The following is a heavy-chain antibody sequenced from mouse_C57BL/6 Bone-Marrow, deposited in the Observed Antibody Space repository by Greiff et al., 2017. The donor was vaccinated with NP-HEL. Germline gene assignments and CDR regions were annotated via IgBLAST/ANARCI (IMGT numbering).Heavy chain of an antibody. CDR1: GYSITSGYY. V-gene: IGHV3-6*01. CDR3: ARDGSSPWDY. D-gene: IGHD1-1*01. Sequence: VQLQQSGPGLVKPSQSLSLTCSVTGYSITSGYYWNWIRQFPGNKLEWMGYISYDGSNHYNPSLKNRISITRDTSKNQFFLKLNSVTTEDTATYYCARDGSSPWDYWGQGTTLTVSS. J-gene: IGHJ2*01. CDR2: ISYDGSN.